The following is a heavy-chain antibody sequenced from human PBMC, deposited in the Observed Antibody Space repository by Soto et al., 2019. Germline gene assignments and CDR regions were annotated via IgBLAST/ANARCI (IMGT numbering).Heavy chain of an antibody. Sequence: QVQLVQSGAEVKKPGSSVNVSCKASGGTFSSYAISWVRQAPGQGLEWMGGIIPIFGTANYAQKFQGRVTITADESTSTAYMELSSLRSEDTAVYYCARVGYCGGDCYPYDYWGQGTLVTVSS. CDR1: GGTFSSYA. J-gene: IGHJ4*02. V-gene: IGHV1-69*01. CDR2: IIPIFGTA. CDR3: ARVGYCGGDCYPYDY. D-gene: IGHD2-21*02.